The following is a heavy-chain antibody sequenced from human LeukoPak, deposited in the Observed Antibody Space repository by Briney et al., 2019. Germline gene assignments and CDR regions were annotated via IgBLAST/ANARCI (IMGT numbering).Heavy chain of an antibody. J-gene: IGHJ3*01. CDR2: IFHSGYT. D-gene: IGHD6-19*01. Sequence: SETLSLTCTVSGYPISSGYFWGWIRQPPGRGLEYIGSIFHSGYTFYDPSLKSRLTLSVDTSKNQFSLRLSSVTAADTAVYDCARETEKQWQYWGQGTMVTVSS. CDR1: GYPISSGYF. V-gene: IGHV4-38-2*02. CDR3: ARETEKQWQY.